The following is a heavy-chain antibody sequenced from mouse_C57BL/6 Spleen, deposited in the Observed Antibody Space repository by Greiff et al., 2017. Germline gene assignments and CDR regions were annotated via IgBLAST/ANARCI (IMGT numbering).Heavy chain of an antibody. V-gene: IGHV3-6*01. D-gene: IGHD3-2*02. Sequence: DVKLQESGPGLVKPSQSLSLTCSVTGYSITSGYYWNWIRQFPGNKLEWMGYISYDGSNNYNPSLKNRISITRDTSKNQFFLKLNSVTTEDTATYYCAREALSGWYFDVWGTGTTVTVSS. CDR3: AREALSGWYFDV. CDR2: ISYDGSN. CDR1: GYSITSGYY. J-gene: IGHJ1*03.